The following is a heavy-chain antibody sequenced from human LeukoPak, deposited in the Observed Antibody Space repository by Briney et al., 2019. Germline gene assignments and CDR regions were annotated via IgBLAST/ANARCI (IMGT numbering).Heavy chain of an antibody. V-gene: IGHV3-74*01. Sequence: RSLRLSCAASGFTFSSYLMHWVRQAAGKGLVWVSRINSDGSSTSYAESVKGRFTISRDNAKNTLYLQMNSLRAEDTAVYYCARLTGGYWGQGALVTVSS. D-gene: IGHD1-26*01. CDR3: ARLTGGY. J-gene: IGHJ4*02. CDR2: INSDGSST. CDR1: GFTFSSYL.